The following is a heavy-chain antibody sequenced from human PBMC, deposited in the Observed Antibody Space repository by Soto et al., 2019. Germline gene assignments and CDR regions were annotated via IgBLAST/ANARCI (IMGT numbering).Heavy chain of an antibody. Sequence: SETLSLTCSVSGGSMSSSSYYWGWIRQPPGKGLEWIGAIYYSGSTHYNPSLESRVSISVDTSKNQFSLKLSSVTAADTAVYYCARGRGGGRKNWFDPWGQGTLVTVSS. CDR1: GGSMSSSSYY. D-gene: IGHD2-15*01. V-gene: IGHV4-39*07. J-gene: IGHJ5*02. CDR3: ARGRGGGRKNWFDP. CDR2: IYYSGST.